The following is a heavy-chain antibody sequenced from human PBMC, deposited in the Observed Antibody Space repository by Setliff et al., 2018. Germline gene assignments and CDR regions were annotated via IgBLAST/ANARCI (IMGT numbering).Heavy chain of an antibody. CDR2: VYSDGET. V-gene: IGHV4-4*07. D-gene: IGHD3-3*01. J-gene: IGHJ4*02. Sequence: SETLSLTCTVSGGFIYDHYWTWIRQPAGKGLQWIGRVYSDGETDYSPSLKSRVTISVDKSNNQFSLNLKSMTAADTALYFCARERQGGFLEWSPFDSWGQGIWVTSPQ. CDR1: GGFIYDHY. CDR3: ARERQGGFLEWSPFDS.